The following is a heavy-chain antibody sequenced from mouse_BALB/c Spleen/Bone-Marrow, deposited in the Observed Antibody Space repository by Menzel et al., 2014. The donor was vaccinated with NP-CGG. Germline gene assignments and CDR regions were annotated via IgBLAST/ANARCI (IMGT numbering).Heavy chain of an antibody. J-gene: IGHJ4*01. CDR1: GYSITNGYY. Sequence: EVQLQESGPGLVKPSQSLSLTCSVTGYSITNGYYWNWIRQFPGNKLEWMAYITYDGSSDYNPSLKNRISITRDTSKNQFFLKLNSVTTEDTSTYYCAMGHYAMDYWGQGTLVTVSS. CDR3: AMGHYAMDY. CDR2: ITYDGSS. V-gene: IGHV3-6*02.